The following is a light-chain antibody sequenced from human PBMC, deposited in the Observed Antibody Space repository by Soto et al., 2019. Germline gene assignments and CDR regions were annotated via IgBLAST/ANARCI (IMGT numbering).Light chain of an antibody. CDR2: DVN. V-gene: IGLV2-11*01. J-gene: IGLJ3*02. Sequence: QSVLTQPRSVSGSPGQSVTIYCTGTSSDVDGYNSVSWYQQHPGKAPKLLISDVNKRPSGVPDRFSGSKSGNTASLSISGLQAEDEADYYCCSYAGTNTFGVFGGGTKLTVL. CDR3: CSYAGTNTFGV. CDR1: SSDVDGYNS.